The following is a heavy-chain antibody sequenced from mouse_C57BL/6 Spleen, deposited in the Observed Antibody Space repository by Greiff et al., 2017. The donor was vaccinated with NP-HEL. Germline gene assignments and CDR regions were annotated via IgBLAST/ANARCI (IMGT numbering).Heavy chain of an antibody. D-gene: IGHD2-4*01. CDR2: IYPRSGNT. V-gene: IGHV1-81*01. Sequence: QVQLKQSGAELARPGASVKLSCKASGYTFTSYGISWVKQRTGQGLEWIGEIYPRSGNTYYNEKFKGKATLTADKSSSTAYMELRSLTSEDSAVYFCARDDYAPYAMDYWGQGTSVTVSS. CDR3: ARDDYAPYAMDY. CDR1: GYTFTSYG. J-gene: IGHJ4*01.